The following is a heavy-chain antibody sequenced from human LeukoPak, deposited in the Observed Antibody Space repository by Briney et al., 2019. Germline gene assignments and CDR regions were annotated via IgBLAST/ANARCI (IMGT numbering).Heavy chain of an antibody. D-gene: IGHD2-2*01. Sequence: ASVKVFCKASGYTFTSYGISWVRQAPAQGLEWMGWISAYNGNTNYAQKLQGRVTMTTDTSTSTAYMELRSLRSDDTAVYYCARDIQRRYQLLSTGNWFDPWGQGTLVTVSS. V-gene: IGHV1-18*01. CDR2: ISAYNGNT. CDR3: ARDIQRRYQLLSTGNWFDP. J-gene: IGHJ5*02. CDR1: GYTFTSYG.